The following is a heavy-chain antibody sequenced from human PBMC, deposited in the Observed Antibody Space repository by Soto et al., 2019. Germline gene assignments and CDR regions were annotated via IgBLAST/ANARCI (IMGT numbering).Heavy chain of an antibody. CDR3: ARLYCSSSSCYSVGAFDI. J-gene: IGHJ3*02. Sequence: GGSLRLSCAASGFTFSSYGMHWVRQAPGKGLEWVALIWFDGSDKYYVDSVKGRFSISRDNSKNTVHLQMNSLRVEDTAVYYCARLYCSSSSCYSVGAFDIRGQGTVVTVSS. V-gene: IGHV3-33*01. D-gene: IGHD2-2*01. CDR2: IWFDGSDK. CDR1: GFTFSSYG.